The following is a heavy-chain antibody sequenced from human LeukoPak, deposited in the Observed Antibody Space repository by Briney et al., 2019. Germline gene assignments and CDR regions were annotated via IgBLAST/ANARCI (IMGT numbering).Heavy chain of an antibody. CDR3: ARPRSDLYGMDV. Sequence: GGSLRLSCAASGFTFSSYELNWVRQAPGKGLEWVSYISDSGSTIYYADSAKGRFTISRDNAKNSLYLQMNSLRAEDTAIYYCARPRSDLYGMDVWGQGTTVTVSS. V-gene: IGHV3-48*03. J-gene: IGHJ6*02. CDR2: ISDSGSTI. CDR1: GFTFSSYE.